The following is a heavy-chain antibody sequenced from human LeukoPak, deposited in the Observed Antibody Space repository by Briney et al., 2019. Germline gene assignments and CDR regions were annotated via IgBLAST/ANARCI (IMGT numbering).Heavy chain of an antibody. Sequence: PGGSLRLSCAASGFTFSSYSMNWVRQAPGKGLEWVSYISSSSTIYYADSVKGRFTISRDNAKNSLYLQMNSLGAEDTAVYYCARSFYDILIGYYQYFDYWGQGTLVTVSS. CDR1: GFTFSSYS. CDR3: ARSFYDILIGYYQYFDY. J-gene: IGHJ4*02. D-gene: IGHD3-9*01. V-gene: IGHV3-48*01. CDR2: ISSSSTI.